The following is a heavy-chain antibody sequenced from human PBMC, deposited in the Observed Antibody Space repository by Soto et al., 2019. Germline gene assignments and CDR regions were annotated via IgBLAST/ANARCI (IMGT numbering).Heavy chain of an antibody. D-gene: IGHD2-15*01. CDR1: GGSFSGYY. V-gene: IGHV4-34*01. CDR3: ARDPEIDIVVVVAAGGNAFDI. J-gene: IGHJ3*02. Sequence: PSETLSLTCAVYGGSFSGYYWSWIRQPPGKGLEWIGEINHSGSTNYNPSLKSRVTISVDTSKNQFSLKLSSVAAADTAVYYCARDPEIDIVVVVAAGGNAFDIWGQGTMVTVSS. CDR2: INHSGST.